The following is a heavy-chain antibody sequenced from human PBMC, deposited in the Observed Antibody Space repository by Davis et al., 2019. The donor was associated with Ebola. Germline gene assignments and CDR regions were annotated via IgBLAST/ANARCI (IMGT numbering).Heavy chain of an antibody. Sequence: PGGSLRLSCAASGFTFSAYSMNWVRQAPGKGLEWVSYVSDSSTTIYYADSVKGRFTISRDNSKNTLFLQMKSLRAEDTAIYYCAKDHPSAYIYWYFDLWGRGTLVTVSS. J-gene: IGHJ2*01. D-gene: IGHD3-16*01. CDR3: AKDHPSAYIYWYFDL. V-gene: IGHV3-48*01. CDR2: VSDSSTTI. CDR1: GFTFSAYS.